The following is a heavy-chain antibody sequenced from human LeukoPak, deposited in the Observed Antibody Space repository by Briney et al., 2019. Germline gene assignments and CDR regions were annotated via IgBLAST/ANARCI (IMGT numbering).Heavy chain of an antibody. Sequence: ASVKVSCKTSGYTYTGYYMHWVRQAPGHGLEWMGWINPNSGGTNYAQRFQGRVTMTRDTSISTAYMELRSLRSDDTAVYYCARVDYDFYWFDPWGQGTLVTVSS. CDR3: ARVDYDFYWFDP. CDR2: INPNSGGT. V-gene: IGHV1-2*02. J-gene: IGHJ5*02. D-gene: IGHD3-3*01. CDR1: GYTYTGYY.